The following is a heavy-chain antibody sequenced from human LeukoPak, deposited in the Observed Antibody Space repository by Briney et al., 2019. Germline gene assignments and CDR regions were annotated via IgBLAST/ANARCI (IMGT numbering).Heavy chain of an antibody. J-gene: IGHJ4*02. V-gene: IGHV3-23*01. CDR3: AKGTYSGYDVDY. CDR1: GFTFSSYA. CDR2: ISGSGGST. Sequence: QAGGSLRLSCAASGFTFSSYAMSWVRQAPGKGLEWVSAISGSGGSTYYADSVKGRFTISRDNSKNTLYLQMNSLRAEDTAVYYCAKGTYSGYDVDYWGQGTLVTVSS. D-gene: IGHD5-12*01.